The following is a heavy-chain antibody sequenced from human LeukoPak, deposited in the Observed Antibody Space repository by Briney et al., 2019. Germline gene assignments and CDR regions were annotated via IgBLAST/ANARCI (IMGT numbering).Heavy chain of an antibody. Sequence: GGSLRLSCAASGFTVSENYMSWIRQAPGKGLEWVSLIYTGGTSYYADSVQDRFTISRDTSKNIVYLQMNSLRAEDTAVYYCARGGVEGNSYFDYWGQGTLVTVSS. CDR2: IYTGGTS. D-gene: IGHD1-7*01. J-gene: IGHJ4*02. V-gene: IGHV3-66*01. CDR3: ARGGVEGNSYFDY. CDR1: GFTVSENY.